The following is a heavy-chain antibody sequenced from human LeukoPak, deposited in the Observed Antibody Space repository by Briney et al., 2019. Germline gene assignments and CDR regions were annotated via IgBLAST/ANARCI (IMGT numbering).Heavy chain of an antibody. Sequence: ASVKVSCKASGYTFTSYDINWVRQATGQGLEWMGWMNPNSGNTGYAQKFQGRVTMTRNTSISTAYMELSSLRSEDTAVYYCARDGGPPRSDCRSISCYARWFFDPWGQGTLVTVSS. J-gene: IGHJ5*02. D-gene: IGHD2-2*01. CDR2: MNPNSGNT. CDR3: ARDGGPPRSDCRSISCYARWFFDP. CDR1: GYTFTSYD. V-gene: IGHV1-8*01.